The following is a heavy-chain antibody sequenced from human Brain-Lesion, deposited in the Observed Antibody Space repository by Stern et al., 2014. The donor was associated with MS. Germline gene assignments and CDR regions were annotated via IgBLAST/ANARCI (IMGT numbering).Heavy chain of an antibody. CDR3: ATYYYDSTGYNDF. CDR1: GYTFTGYY. Sequence: VHLVESGAEVKKPGASVKVSCKASGYTFTGYYMHWVRQAPGQGLEWMGWINRKSGGTNYAQKFQGWVTMTRDTSINTAYMELSGLRSDDTAVYYCATYYYDSTGYNDFWGQGTLVTVSS. CDR2: INRKSGGT. J-gene: IGHJ4*02. D-gene: IGHD3-22*01. V-gene: IGHV1-2*04.